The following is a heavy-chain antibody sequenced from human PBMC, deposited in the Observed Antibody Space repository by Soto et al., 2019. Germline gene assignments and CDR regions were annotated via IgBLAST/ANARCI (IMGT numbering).Heavy chain of an antibody. D-gene: IGHD6-19*01. CDR3: EKVTYSSGWYTYHYFIDV. Sequence: QVQLVESGGGVVQPGKSLRLSCAASGFTFNIYGMQWVRQAPGKGLEWVAVISYDGSKEYYGDSVKGRFTISRDNSKNTLYLQMNSRRSEATTVYYCEKVTYSSGWYTYHYFIDVWAQRNTVTISS. CDR1: GFTFNIYG. V-gene: IGHV3-30*18. CDR2: ISYDGSKE. J-gene: IGHJ6*02.